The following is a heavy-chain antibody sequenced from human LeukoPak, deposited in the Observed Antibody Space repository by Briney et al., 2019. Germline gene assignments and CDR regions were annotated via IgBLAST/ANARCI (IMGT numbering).Heavy chain of an antibody. D-gene: IGHD6-19*01. J-gene: IGHJ5*02. Sequence: GGSLRLSCAASGFTFSSYEMNWVRQAPGKGLEWVSYISSSGSTIYYADSVKGRFTISRDNAKNSLYLQMYSLRAEDTAVYYCARGRASSGWYLGNWFDPWGQGTLVTVSS. CDR2: ISSSGSTI. V-gene: IGHV3-48*03. CDR1: GFTFSSYE. CDR3: ARGRASSGWYLGNWFDP.